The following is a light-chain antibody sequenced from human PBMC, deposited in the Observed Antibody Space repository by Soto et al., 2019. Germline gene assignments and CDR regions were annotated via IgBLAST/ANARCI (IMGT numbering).Light chain of an antibody. J-gene: IGKJ5*01. CDR1: QHINNY. CDR3: MQGTHWPIT. CDR2: GAS. V-gene: IGKV1-6*01. Sequence: IQMTQSPSSLSASVEDRVIIACRASQHINNYLNWYQQKPGKAPKLLIYGASALQSGVPSRFSGSGSGTDFALKISRVEAEDVGVYYCMQGTHWPITFGQGTRLEIK.